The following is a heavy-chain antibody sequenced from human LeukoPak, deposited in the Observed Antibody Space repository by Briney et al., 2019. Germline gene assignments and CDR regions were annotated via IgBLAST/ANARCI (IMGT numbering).Heavy chain of an antibody. J-gene: IGHJ5*02. CDR2: ISYDGSNK. Sequence: GRSLRLSCAASGFTFSSYAMHWVRQAPGKGLEWVAVISYDGSNKYYADSVKGRFTISRDKSKNTLYLQMNSLRAEDTAVYYCARDREPSYSSSSGDWFDPWGQGTLVTVSS. CDR3: ARDREPSYSSSSGDWFDP. CDR1: GFTFSSYA. D-gene: IGHD6-6*01. V-gene: IGHV3-30-3*01.